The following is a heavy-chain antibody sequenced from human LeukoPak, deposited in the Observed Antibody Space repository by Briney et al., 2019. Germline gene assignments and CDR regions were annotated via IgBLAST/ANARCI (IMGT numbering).Heavy chain of an antibody. V-gene: IGHV3-7*01. D-gene: IGHD3-16*01. CDR3: VRDGGTDWYDP. J-gene: IGHJ5*02. CDR1: GFTISDYW. Sequence: GGSLRPSCAVSGFTISDYWMTWVRQAPGKGLEWVANIKQDGSEKTYVDSVKGRFTISRDNAKNSIFLQMNSLRVEDMAMYYCVRDGGTDWYDPWGQGTLVSVSS. CDR2: IKQDGSEK.